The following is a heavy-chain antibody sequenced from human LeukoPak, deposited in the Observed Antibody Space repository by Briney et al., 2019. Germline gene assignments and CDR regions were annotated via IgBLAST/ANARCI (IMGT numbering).Heavy chain of an antibody. D-gene: IGHD2-2*01. CDR2: INPNSGGT. Sequence: RASVKVSCKASGYTFTGYYMHWVRQAPGQGLEWMGWINPNSGGTNYAQKFQGRVTMTRDTSISTAYMELSRLRSDDTAVYYCARGALLVVVPAAPKEYFQHWGQGTLVTVSS. V-gene: IGHV1-2*02. J-gene: IGHJ1*01. CDR3: ARGALLVVVPAAPKEYFQH. CDR1: GYTFTGYY.